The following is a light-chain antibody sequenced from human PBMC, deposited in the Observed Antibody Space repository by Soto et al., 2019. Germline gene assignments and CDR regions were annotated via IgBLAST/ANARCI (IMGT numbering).Light chain of an antibody. J-gene: IGKJ3*01. CDR1: QDISNY. CDR2: AVS. CDR3: QKYDSAPFT. V-gene: IGKV1-27*01. Sequence: DIQMTQSPSSLSASVGDGVTITCRASQDISNYLAWYQQKPGKVPNVLIYAVSTLQLGVPSRFSGSGSGTDFTLTISSLQPEDVATYYCQKYDSAPFTFGPGNKVVIK.